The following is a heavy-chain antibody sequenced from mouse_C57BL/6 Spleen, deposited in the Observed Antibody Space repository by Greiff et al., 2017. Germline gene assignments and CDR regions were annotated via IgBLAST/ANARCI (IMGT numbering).Heavy chain of an antibody. V-gene: IGHV1-52*01. CDR3: ARGGDDDGAGGYFDV. Sequence: VQLQQSGAELVRPGSSVKLSCKASGYTFTSYWMHWVKQRPIQGLEWIGNIDPSDSETHYNQKFKDKATLTVDKSSSTAYMQLSSLTSEDSAVYYCARGGDDDGAGGYFDVWGTGTTVTVSS. J-gene: IGHJ1*03. CDR1: GYTFTSYW. CDR2: IDPSDSET. D-gene: IGHD2-4*01.